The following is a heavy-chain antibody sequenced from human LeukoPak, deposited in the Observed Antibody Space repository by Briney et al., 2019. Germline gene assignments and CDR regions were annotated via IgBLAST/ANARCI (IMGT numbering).Heavy chain of an antibody. D-gene: IGHD3-9*01. Sequence: GGSLRLSCAASGFTFSSYSMNWVRQAPGKGLEWVSSISSSSSYIYYADSVKGRFTISRDNAKNSLYLQMNGLRAEDTAVYYCARDADWAFDYWGRGTLVTVSS. V-gene: IGHV3-21*01. J-gene: IGHJ4*02. CDR3: ARDADWAFDY. CDR2: ISSSSSYI. CDR1: GFTFSSYS.